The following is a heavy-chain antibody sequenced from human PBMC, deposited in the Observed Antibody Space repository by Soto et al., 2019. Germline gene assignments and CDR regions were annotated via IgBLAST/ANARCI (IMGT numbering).Heavy chain of an antibody. J-gene: IGHJ4*02. CDR3: AADRFGELFY. D-gene: IGHD3-10*01. Sequence: SVKVSCKASGFTFPSSAWKGLRKARGQRLEWIGWIVVGSGNTNYAQKFQERVTITRDMSTSTAYMELSSLRSEDTAVYYCAADRFGELFYWGQGTLVTVSS. CDR1: GFTFPSSA. V-gene: IGHV1-58*01. CDR2: IVVGSGNT.